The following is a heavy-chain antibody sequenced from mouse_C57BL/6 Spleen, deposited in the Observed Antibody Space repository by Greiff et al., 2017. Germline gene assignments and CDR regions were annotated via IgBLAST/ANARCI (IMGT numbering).Heavy chain of an antibody. CDR1: GYSFTGYY. CDR3: ASGYGSSSDYFDY. CDR2: INPSTGGT. D-gene: IGHD1-1*01. Sequence: VQLQQSGPELVKPGASVKISCKASGYSFTGYYMNWVKQSPEKSLEWIGEINPSTGGTTYNQKFKAKATLTVDTSSSTAYMQLKSLTSEDSAVYYCASGYGSSSDYFDYWGQGTTLTVSS. V-gene: IGHV1-42*01. J-gene: IGHJ2*01.